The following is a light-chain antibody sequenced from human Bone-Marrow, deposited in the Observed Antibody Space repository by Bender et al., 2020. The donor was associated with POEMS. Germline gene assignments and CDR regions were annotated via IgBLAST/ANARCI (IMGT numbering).Light chain of an antibody. CDR2: EVT. Sequence: QSALTQPASVSGSPGQSITISCTGTSSDVSGFNYVSWYQQPPGTVPKLLIYEVTNRPSGVPDRFSGSKSGNTASLTISGLQAEDEADYYCSSYTITSTVVFGGGTKLTVL. V-gene: IGLV2-14*01. CDR1: SSDVSGFNY. J-gene: IGLJ3*02. CDR3: SSYTITSTVV.